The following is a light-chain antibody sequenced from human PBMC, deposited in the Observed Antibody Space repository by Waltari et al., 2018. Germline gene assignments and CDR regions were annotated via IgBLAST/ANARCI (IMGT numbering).Light chain of an antibody. CDR2: SDD. V-gene: IGLV1-44*01. CDR1: SSNVGTNT. CDR3: AAWDDTLNAVL. J-gene: IGLJ2*01. Sequence: QSVVTQPPSVSGTPGQRVTVSCSGSSSNVGTNTVNWYRQLPGTAPQLPIDSDDRRPSGVPERFSASKSGTSASLAISGLHSEDEAEYYCAAWDDTLNAVLFGGGTKLTVL.